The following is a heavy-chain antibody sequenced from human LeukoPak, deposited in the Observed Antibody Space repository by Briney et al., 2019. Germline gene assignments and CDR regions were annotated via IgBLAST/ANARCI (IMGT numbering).Heavy chain of an antibody. CDR1: GFTFSSYA. CDR2: IWYDGSNK. D-gene: IGHD3-22*01. J-gene: IGHJ6*03. CDR3: VKDYDSSGYYRLVASPPLYYMDV. V-gene: IGHV3-33*06. Sequence: GGSLRLSCAASGFTFSSYAMSWVRQAPGKGLEWVAVIWYDGSNKYYADSVKGRFTISRDNSKNTLYLQMNSLRAEDTAVYYCVKDYDSSGYYRLVASPPLYYMDVWGKGTTVTVSS.